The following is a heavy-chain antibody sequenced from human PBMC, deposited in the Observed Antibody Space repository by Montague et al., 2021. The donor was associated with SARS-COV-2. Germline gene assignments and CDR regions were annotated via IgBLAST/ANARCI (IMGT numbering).Heavy chain of an antibody. CDR1: GGSISSGSYY. CDR3: ARDLAPYYGSGSYYNPIDAFDI. J-gene: IGHJ3*02. Sequence: TLSLTCTVSGGSISSGSYYWSWLRQPAGKGLEWIGRIYTSGSTNYNPSLKSRVTISVDTSKNQLSLKLSSVTAADTAVYYCARDLAPYYGSGSYYNPIDAFDIWGQGTMVTVSS. V-gene: IGHV4-61*02. CDR2: IYTSGST. D-gene: IGHD3-10*01.